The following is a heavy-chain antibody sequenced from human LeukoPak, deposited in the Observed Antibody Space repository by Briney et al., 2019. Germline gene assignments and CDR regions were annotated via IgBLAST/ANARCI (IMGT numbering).Heavy chain of an antibody. J-gene: IGHJ4*02. Sequence: SETLSLTCTVSGGSISSGDYYWSWIRQPPGKGLEWIGYIYYSGSTYYSPSLKSRVTISLDTSKNQFSLRLSSVTAADTDVYYCANDRRGYYDYWGQGTLVTVSP. CDR3: ANDRRGYYDY. V-gene: IGHV4-30-4*08. CDR2: IYYSGST. CDR1: GGSISSGDYY. D-gene: IGHD3-22*01.